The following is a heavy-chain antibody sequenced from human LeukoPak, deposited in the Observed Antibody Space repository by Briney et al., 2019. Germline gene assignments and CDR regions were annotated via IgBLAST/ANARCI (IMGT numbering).Heavy chain of an antibody. CDR2: LWYDGSNK. CDR1: GFTFSSYG. CDR3: ARGSFDWLLYDLDY. J-gene: IGHJ4*02. D-gene: IGHD3-9*01. V-gene: IGHV3-33*01. Sequence: GGSLRLSCAASGFTFSSYGMHWVRQAPGKGLEWVAVLWYDGSNKYYADSVKGRFTISRDNSKNTLYLQMNSLRAEDTAVYYCARGSFDWLLYDLDYWGQGTLVTVSS.